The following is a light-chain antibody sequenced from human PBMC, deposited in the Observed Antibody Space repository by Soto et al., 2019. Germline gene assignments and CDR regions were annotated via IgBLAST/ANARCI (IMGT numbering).Light chain of an antibody. CDR2: AAS. CDR1: QSISSY. V-gene: IGKV1-39*01. CDR3: QQSYSTPWT. J-gene: IGKJ1*01. Sequence: DIQMTQSPSSLSASVGDRVIITCRASQSISSYLNWYQQKPGKAPNLLIYAASILQSGVPSRFSGSGSGTAFTLTISSLQPEDFATYYCQQSYSTPWTFGQGTKVEIK.